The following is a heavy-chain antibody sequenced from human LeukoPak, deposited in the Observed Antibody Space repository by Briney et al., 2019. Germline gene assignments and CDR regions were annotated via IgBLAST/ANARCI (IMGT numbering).Heavy chain of an antibody. Sequence: PSETLSLTCAVYGGSFSGYYWSWIRQPPGKGLEWSGEINHSGSTNYNPSLKSRVTISVDTSKNQFSLKLSSVTAADTAVYYCARDTYSSGWSEFDYWGQGTLVTVSS. CDR1: GGSFSGYY. V-gene: IGHV4-34*01. D-gene: IGHD6-19*01. CDR2: INHSGST. J-gene: IGHJ4*02. CDR3: ARDTYSSGWSEFDY.